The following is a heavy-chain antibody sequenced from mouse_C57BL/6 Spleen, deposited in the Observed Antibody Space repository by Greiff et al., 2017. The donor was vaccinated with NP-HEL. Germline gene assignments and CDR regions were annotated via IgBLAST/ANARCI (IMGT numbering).Heavy chain of an antibody. Sequence: QVQLQQPGTELVKPGASVKLSCKASGYTFTSYWMYWVKQRPGQGLEWIGNINPSNGGTNYNEKIKSKATLTVDKSSSTAYMQLSILTSEDSAIYYCARRIYDGYCAMDYWGQGTSVTVSS. D-gene: IGHD2-3*01. V-gene: IGHV1-53*01. CDR1: GYTFTSYW. CDR2: INPSNGGT. CDR3: ARRIYDGYCAMDY. J-gene: IGHJ4*01.